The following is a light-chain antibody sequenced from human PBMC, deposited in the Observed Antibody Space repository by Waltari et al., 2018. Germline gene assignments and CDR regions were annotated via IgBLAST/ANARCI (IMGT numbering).Light chain of an antibody. CDR1: QSPLHSNGYNY. J-gene: IGKJ4*01. Sequence: DIVMTQSPLSLPFTPGEPASISCRSSQSPLHSNGYNYLDWYLQKPGQSPQLLIYLGSNRASGVPDRFSGSGSGTDFTLKISRVEAEDVGVYYCMQALQTPLTFGGGTKV. CDR2: LGS. CDR3: MQALQTPLT. V-gene: IGKV2-28*01.